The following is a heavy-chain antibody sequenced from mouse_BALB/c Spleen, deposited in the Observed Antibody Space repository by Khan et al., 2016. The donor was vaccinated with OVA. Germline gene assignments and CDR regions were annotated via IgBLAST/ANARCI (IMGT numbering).Heavy chain of an antibody. V-gene: IGHV1-4*01. CDR2: INPSNGYT. D-gene: IGHD2-14*01. Sequence: QVQLQQSGAELARPGASVKMSCKASGYTFTSYTIHWIKKRPGQGLEWIGYINPSNGYTNSNQKFKDKATLTKDKSSTTAYLQLSSLTSDDSAVYNCVRDGAYHRNDGWFAYWGQGTLVTVAA. CDR1: GYTFTSYT. J-gene: IGHJ3*01. CDR3: VRDGAYHRNDGWFAY.